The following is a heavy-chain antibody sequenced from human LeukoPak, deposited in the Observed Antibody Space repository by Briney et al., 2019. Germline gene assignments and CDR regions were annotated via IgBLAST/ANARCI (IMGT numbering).Heavy chain of an antibody. CDR2: INAGNGNT. CDR3: ARGSFYGGNSGVFDY. V-gene: IGHV1-3*01. CDR1: GYTFTSYA. Sequence: ASVKVSCKASGYTFTSYAMHWVRQAPGQRLEWMGWINAGNGNTKYSQKFQGRVTITRDTSASTAYMELSSLRSEDTAVYYCARGSFYGGNSGVFDYWGQGTLVTVSS. D-gene: IGHD4-23*01. J-gene: IGHJ4*02.